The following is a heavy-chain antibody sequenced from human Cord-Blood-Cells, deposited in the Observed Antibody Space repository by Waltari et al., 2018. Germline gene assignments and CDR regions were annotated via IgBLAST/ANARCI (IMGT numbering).Heavy chain of an antibody. CDR2: IYYSGST. D-gene: IGHD5-18*01. J-gene: IGHJ4*02. V-gene: IGHV4-39*01. CDR3: ARAGYSYGYFDY. Sequence: QLQLQESGPGLVKPSETLSLTCTVSGGSISSSSYYWGWIRQPPGKVLEWIGSIYYSGSTYYNPSLKSRVTISVDTSKNQFSLKLSSVTAADTAVYYCARAGYSYGYFDYWGQGTLVTVSS. CDR1: GGSISSSSYY.